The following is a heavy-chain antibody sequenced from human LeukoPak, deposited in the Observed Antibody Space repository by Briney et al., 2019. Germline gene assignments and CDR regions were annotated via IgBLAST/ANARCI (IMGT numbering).Heavy chain of an antibody. V-gene: IGHV3-23*01. CDR3: AKLRSHRSSHLDY. D-gene: IGHD2-15*01. CDR2: ISGSGGST. CDR1: GFTFSSYA. J-gene: IGHJ4*02. Sequence: GGSLRLSCAASGFTFSSYAMSWVRQAPGKGLEWVSAISGSGGSTYYADSVKGRFTISRDNSKNTLYLQMNSLRAEDTAVCYCAKLRSHRSSHLDYWGQGTLVTVSS.